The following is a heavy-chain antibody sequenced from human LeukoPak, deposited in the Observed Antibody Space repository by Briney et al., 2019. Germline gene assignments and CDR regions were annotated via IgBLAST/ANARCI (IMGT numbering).Heavy chain of an antibody. J-gene: IGHJ4*02. CDR2: IYYSGST. Sequence: SETLSLTCTVSGGSISSYYWSWIRQPPGKGLEWIGYIYYSGSTNYNPSLKSRVTISVDTSKNQFSPKLSSVTAADTAVYYCARVEGGYAYVWGSYRYFDYWGQGTLVTVSS. D-gene: IGHD3-16*02. CDR1: GGSISSYY. V-gene: IGHV4-59*01. CDR3: ARVEGGYAYVWGSYRYFDY.